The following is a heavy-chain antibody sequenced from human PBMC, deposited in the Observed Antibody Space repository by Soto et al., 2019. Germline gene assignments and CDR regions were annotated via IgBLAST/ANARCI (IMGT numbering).Heavy chain of an antibody. D-gene: IGHD3-9*01. Sequence: GGSLRLSCAASGFTFSSYGMHWVRQAPGKGLEWVAVISYDGSNKYYADSVKGRFTISRDNSKNTLYLQMNSLRAEDTAVYYCAKVRAFSMPGYEETDAFDIWGQGTMVTVSS. CDR2: ISYDGSNK. J-gene: IGHJ3*02. CDR3: AKVRAFSMPGYEETDAFDI. V-gene: IGHV3-30*18. CDR1: GFTFSSYG.